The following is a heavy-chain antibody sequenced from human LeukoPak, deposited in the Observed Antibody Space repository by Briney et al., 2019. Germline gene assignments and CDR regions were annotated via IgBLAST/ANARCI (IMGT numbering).Heavy chain of an antibody. CDR2: IYYSGST. V-gene: IGHV4-61*01. CDR1: GGSVSSGSYY. CDR3: ARDYGDYFDY. D-gene: IGHD4-17*01. Sequence: SETLSLTCTVSGGSVSSGSYYWSWIRQPPGKGLEWIGYIYYSGSTNYNPSLKSRVIISVDTSKNQFSLKLSSVAAADTAVYYCARDYGDYFDYWGQGTLVTVSS. J-gene: IGHJ4*02.